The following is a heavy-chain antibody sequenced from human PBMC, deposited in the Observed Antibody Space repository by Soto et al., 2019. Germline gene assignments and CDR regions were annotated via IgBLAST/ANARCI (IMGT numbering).Heavy chain of an antibody. CDR3: ARTRYSSSWPAYYYYYMDV. Sequence: GGSLRLSCAASGFTFSSYGMHWVRQAPGKGLEWVAVIWYDGSNKYYADSVKGRFTISRDNSKNTLFLQMNSLRAEDTAVYYCARTRYSSSWPAYYYYYMDVWGKGTTVTVSS. J-gene: IGHJ6*03. CDR1: GFTFSSYG. V-gene: IGHV3-33*01. CDR2: IWYDGSNK. D-gene: IGHD6-13*01.